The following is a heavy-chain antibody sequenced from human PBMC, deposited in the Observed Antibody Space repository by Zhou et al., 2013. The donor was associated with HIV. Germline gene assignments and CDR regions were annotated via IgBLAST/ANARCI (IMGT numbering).Heavy chain of an antibody. CDR3: AREGFDY. J-gene: IGHJ4*02. CDR1: GYTVTSHH. CDR2: IGPNDEGP. V-gene: IGHV1-46*01. Sequence: QVQLVQSGAEVKKPGASVQVSCKASGYTVTSHHMHWVRQAPGQGLEWVGLIGPNDEGPIYAHQFLGRLTITRDTSTSTVYMDLRRLRFDDTAVYYCAREGFDYWGRGTLVTVSS.